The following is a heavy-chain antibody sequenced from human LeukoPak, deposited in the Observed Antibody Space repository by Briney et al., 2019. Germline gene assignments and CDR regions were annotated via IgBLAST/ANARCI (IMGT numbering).Heavy chain of an antibody. D-gene: IGHD2-2*01. CDR3: GRDPAAVPAGF. CDR2: IYSGGST. V-gene: IGHV4-59*02. J-gene: IGHJ4*02. CDR1: GGSVNNNY. Sequence: PSETLSLTCSVSGGSVNNNYWSWIRQPPGKGLEWVASIYSGGSTYCNPSLQSRLTISIDTSKNLFSLKLTSVTAADTAVYYCGRDPAAVPAGFWGQGTLVTVSS.